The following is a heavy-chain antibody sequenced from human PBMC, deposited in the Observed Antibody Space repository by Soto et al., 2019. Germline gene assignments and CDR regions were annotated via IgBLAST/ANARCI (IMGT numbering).Heavy chain of an antibody. Sequence: ASVKVSCKASGYTFTSYDINWVRQATGQGLEWMGWMNPNSGNTGYAQKFQGRVTMTRNTSISTAYMELSSLRSEDTAVYYCARLQEMGTTNGDYYYYGMDVWGQGTTVPVS. J-gene: IGHJ6*02. CDR1: GYTFTSYD. CDR2: MNPNSGNT. CDR3: ARLQEMGTTNGDYYYYGMDV. D-gene: IGHD4-17*01. V-gene: IGHV1-8*01.